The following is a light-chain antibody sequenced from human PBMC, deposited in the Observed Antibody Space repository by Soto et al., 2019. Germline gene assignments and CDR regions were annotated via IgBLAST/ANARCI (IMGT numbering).Light chain of an antibody. CDR3: QQYNNWIT. V-gene: IGKV3-15*01. Sequence: EIVMTQSPATLSVSPVERAILSFRASQSISINLAWYQQKPGQAPRLLIYAASNRATGVPARFSGSWSGTEFTLTISSLQSEDFAVYYCQQYNNWITFGQGTRLEIK. J-gene: IGKJ5*01. CDR1: QSISIN. CDR2: AAS.